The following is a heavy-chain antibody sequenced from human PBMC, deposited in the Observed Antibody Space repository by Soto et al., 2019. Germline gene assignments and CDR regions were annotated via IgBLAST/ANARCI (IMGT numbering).Heavy chain of an antibody. J-gene: IGHJ5*02. V-gene: IGHV3-30-3*01. CDR3: ARERELGSIFGVVRGNWFDP. CDR2: ISYDGSNK. D-gene: IGHD3-3*01. CDR1: GFTFSSYA. Sequence: PRGSLRLSCAASGFTFSSYAMHWVRQAPGKGLEWVAVISYDGSNKYYADSVKGRFTISRDNSKNTLYLQMNSLRAEDTAVYYCARERELGSIFGVVRGNWFDPWGQGTLVTVSS.